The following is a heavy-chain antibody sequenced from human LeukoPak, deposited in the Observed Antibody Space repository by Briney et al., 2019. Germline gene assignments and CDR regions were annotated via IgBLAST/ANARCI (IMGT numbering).Heavy chain of an antibody. D-gene: IGHD3-16*02. Sequence: GSGPTLVNPTQTLTLTCTFSGFSLTPTGVGVGWIRRPPGKALEWIAIIYWDDDKRYSPSLKSRLSITKDTSKNQVVLTMANMDPVDTATYYCAHVMITFGGVVGNDAFDIWGQGTMVTVSS. CDR3: AHVMITFGGVVGNDAFDI. V-gene: IGHV2-5*02. J-gene: IGHJ3*02. CDR2: IYWDDDK. CDR1: GFSLTPTGVG.